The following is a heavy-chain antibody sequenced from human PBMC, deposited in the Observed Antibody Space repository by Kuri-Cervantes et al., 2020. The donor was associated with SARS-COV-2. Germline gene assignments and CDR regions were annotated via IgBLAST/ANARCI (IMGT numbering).Heavy chain of an antibody. CDR3: ARAAWGSAGTHYYYHGMDV. Sequence: GGSLRLSCAASGFTFSSYAMHWVRQAPGKGLEWVAVISYDGSNKYYADSVKGRFTISRDNSKNTLYLQMNSLRAEDTAVYYCARAAWGSAGTHYYYHGMDVWGLGTTVTVSS. CDR2: ISYDGSNK. CDR1: GFTFSSYA. J-gene: IGHJ6*02. D-gene: IGHD6-19*01. V-gene: IGHV3-30-3*01.